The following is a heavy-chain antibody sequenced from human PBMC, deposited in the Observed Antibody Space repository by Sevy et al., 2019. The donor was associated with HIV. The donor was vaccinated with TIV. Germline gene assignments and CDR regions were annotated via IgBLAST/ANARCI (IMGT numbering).Heavy chain of an antibody. CDR2: FIPMFTKA. J-gene: IGHJ6*02. D-gene: IGHD3-22*01. V-gene: IGHV1-69*13. CDR1: GGTFSNYA. Sequence: SVKVSCKASGGTFSNYAISWVRQAPGQGLEWMGGFIPMFTKANYAQKFQGKVTLTADGSTTTAYMELSSLSFDDTAVYYCAGSYFDSSGYSPLFYYGMDVWGQGTTVTVSS. CDR3: AGSYFDSSGYSPLFYYGMDV.